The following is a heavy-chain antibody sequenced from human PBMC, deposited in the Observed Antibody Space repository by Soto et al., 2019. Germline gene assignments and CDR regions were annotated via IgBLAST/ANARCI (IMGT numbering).Heavy chain of an antibody. CDR3: AREVSPFNYYDSSGSDDIDAFDI. Sequence: QVQLVQSGAEVKKPGASVKVSCKASGYTFTSYGISWVRQAPGQGLEWMGWISAYNGNTNYAQKLQGRVTMTTDTSTSTAYLELTSLRSDDTAVYYCAREVSPFNYYDSSGSDDIDAFDIWGQGTMVTVSS. D-gene: IGHD3-22*01. J-gene: IGHJ3*02. CDR1: GYTFTSYG. CDR2: ISAYNGNT. V-gene: IGHV1-18*01.